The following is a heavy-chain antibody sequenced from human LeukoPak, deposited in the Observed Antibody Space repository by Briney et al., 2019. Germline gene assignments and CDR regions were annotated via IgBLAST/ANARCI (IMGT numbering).Heavy chain of an antibody. J-gene: IGHJ4*02. V-gene: IGHV4-59*12. Sequence: SETLSLTCTVSGGSINSYYWSWIRQPPGKGLEWIGYISYSGSTSYNPSLENRVAISVDTSKNQFSLKLSSVTAADTAVYYCARDLPKRGLDYWGQGTLVTVSS. CDR1: GGSINSYY. CDR3: ARDLPKRGLDY. CDR2: ISYSGST.